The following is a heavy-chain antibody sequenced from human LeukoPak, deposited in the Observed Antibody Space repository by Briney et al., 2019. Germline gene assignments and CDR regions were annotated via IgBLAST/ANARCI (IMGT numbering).Heavy chain of an antibody. CDR3: ARDPYDSIGLHAFDI. CDR1: GGSISSGGYS. V-gene: IGHV4-30-2*01. D-gene: IGHD3-22*01. J-gene: IGHJ3*02. Sequence: PSQTLSLTCAVSGGSISSGGYSWSWIRQPPGKGLEWIGYIYHSGSTYYNPSLKSRVTISVDRSKNQFSLKLSSVTAADTAVYYCARDPYDSIGLHAFDIWGQGTMVTVSS. CDR2: IYHSGST.